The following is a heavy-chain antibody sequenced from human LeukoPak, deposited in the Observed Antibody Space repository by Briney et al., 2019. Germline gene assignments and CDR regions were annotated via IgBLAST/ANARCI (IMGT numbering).Heavy chain of an antibody. CDR2: INRRIDGATT. Sequence: GRSLRLSCAASGFTLCDVWMIWVRHAPGRGLEWVGRINRRIDGATTDYDAPVKGRFTISRDDSKNTLYLQINSLKTDDTALYFGTGKGNLGQGTLVTVSS. V-gene: IGHV3-15*01. CDR3: TGKGN. CDR1: GFTLCDVW. J-gene: IGHJ4*02. D-gene: IGHD3-10*01.